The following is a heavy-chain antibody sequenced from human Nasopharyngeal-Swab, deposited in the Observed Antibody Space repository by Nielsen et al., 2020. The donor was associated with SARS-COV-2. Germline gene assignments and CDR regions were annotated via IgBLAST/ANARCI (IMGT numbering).Heavy chain of an antibody. Sequence: GGSLRLSCAASGCTFNNYNFNWVRQAPGKGLEWVSYISSRSSYIYYADSVKGRFTISRDNAKNSLYLQMNSLRAEDTAVYYCARDGLDYDFWSAYFMDVWGQGTTVTVSS. J-gene: IGHJ6*02. D-gene: IGHD3-3*01. CDR3: ARDGLDYDFWSAYFMDV. V-gene: IGHV3-21*01. CDR2: ISSRSSYI. CDR1: GCTFNNYN.